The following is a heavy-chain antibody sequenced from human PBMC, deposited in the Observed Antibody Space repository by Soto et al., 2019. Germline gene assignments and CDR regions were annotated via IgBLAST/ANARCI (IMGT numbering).Heavy chain of an antibody. V-gene: IGHV1-69*02. CDR1: GGTFSSYT. CDR3: ASYPIEIIAEAGRSHWFDP. J-gene: IGHJ5*02. Sequence: SVKVSCKASGGTFSSYTISWVRQAPGQGLEWMGRIIPILGIANYAQKFQGRVTITADKSTSTAYMELSSLRSEDTAVYYCASYPIEIIAEAGRSHWFDPWGQGTLVPAPQ. D-gene: IGHD6-13*01. CDR2: IIPILGIA.